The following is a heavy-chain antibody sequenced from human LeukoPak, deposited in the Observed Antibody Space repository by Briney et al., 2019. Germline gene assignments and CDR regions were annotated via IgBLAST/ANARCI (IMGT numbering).Heavy chain of an antibody. CDR3: ARAGGSYQVFDY. V-gene: IGHV3-21*01. J-gene: IGHJ4*02. CDR1: GFTFSTYW. CDR2: ISSSSSYI. Sequence: PGGSLRLSCVGSGFTFSTYWMSWVRQAPGKGLEWVSSISSSSSYIYYADSVKGRFTISRDNAKNSLYLQMNSLRAEDTAVYYCARAGGSYQVFDYWGQGTLVTVSS. D-gene: IGHD1-26*01.